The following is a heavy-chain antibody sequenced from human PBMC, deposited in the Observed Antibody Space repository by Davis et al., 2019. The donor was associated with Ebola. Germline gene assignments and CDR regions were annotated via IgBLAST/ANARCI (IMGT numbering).Heavy chain of an antibody. CDR2: ISGRADNT. Sequence: GGSLRLSCAASGFTFSSYALSWVRQAPGKGLEWVSAISGRADNTYYADSVKGRFIISRDNSKNTLSLQMNSLRAEDTAMYYCAKDVGGIGWFYYYGMDVWGQGTTVTVYS. J-gene: IGHJ6*02. D-gene: IGHD6-19*01. CDR1: GFTFSSYA. CDR3: AKDVGGIGWFYYYGMDV. V-gene: IGHV3-23*01.